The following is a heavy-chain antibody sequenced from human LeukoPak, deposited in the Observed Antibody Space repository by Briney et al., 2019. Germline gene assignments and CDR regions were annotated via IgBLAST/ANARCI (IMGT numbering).Heavy chain of an antibody. CDR1: GFTFSSYS. CDR2: ISSSSSYI. CDR3: ARDRGTLDYYDSRYFDY. Sequence: KPGGSLRLSCAASGFTFSSYSMNWVRQAPGKGLEWVSSISSSSSYIYYADSVKGRFTISRDNAKNSLYLQMNSLRAEDTALYHCARDRGTLDYYDSRYFDYWGQGTLVTVSS. V-gene: IGHV3-21*04. J-gene: IGHJ4*02. D-gene: IGHD3-22*01.